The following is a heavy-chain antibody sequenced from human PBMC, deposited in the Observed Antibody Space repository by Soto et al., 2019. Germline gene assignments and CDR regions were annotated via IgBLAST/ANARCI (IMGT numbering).Heavy chain of an antibody. CDR1: GDSVSSNSAA. J-gene: IGHJ5*02. V-gene: IGHV6-1*01. D-gene: IGHD5-12*01. CDR3: AREDIVATQPYNWFDP. CDR2: TYYRSKWYN. Sequence: SQTLSLTCAISGDSVSSNSAAWNWIRQSPSRGLEWLGRTYYRSKWYNDYAVSVKSRITINPDTSKNQFSLQLNSVTPEDTAVYYCAREDIVATQPYNWFDPWGQGTLVTVSS.